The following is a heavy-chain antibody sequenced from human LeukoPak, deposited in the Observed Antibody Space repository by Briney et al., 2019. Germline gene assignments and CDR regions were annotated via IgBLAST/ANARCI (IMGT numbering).Heavy chain of an antibody. Sequence: SETLSLTCTVSGGSISSSSYYWGWIRQPPGEGLEWIGSIYYSGSTYYNPSLKSRVTISVDTSKNQFSLKLSSVTAADTAVYYCARDLVHSSGSNWFDPWGQGTLVTVSS. CDR1: GGSISSSSYY. J-gene: IGHJ5*02. V-gene: IGHV4-39*07. CDR2: IYYSGST. CDR3: ARDLVHSSGSNWFDP. D-gene: IGHD3-22*01.